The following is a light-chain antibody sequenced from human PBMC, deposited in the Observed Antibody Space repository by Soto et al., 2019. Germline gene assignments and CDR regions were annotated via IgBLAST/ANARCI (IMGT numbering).Light chain of an antibody. CDR1: QSISSY. Sequence: DIQMTQSASSLSASVGDRVTITCRASQSISSYLNWYQQKPGKAPKLLIYAASSLQSGVPSRFSGSGSGTDFTLTISSLQPEDFATYYCQQSYSTRRTFGPGTKVDI. J-gene: IGKJ3*01. CDR3: QQSYSTRRT. V-gene: IGKV1-39*01. CDR2: AAS.